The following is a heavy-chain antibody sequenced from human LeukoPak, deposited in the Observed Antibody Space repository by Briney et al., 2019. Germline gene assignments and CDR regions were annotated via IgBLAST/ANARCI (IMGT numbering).Heavy chain of an antibody. V-gene: IGHV3-30*02. CDR3: ARHLGISF. D-gene: IGHD7-27*01. CDR1: GFTFSSYG. J-gene: IGHJ4*02. Sequence: GGSLRLSCAASGFTFSSYGMHWVRQAPGKGLEWVAFIRYDGSNKYYADSVKGRFTISRDNAKNSLFLQMSNLRDDDTAIYYCARHLGISFWGQGTLVTVSS. CDR2: IRYDGSNK.